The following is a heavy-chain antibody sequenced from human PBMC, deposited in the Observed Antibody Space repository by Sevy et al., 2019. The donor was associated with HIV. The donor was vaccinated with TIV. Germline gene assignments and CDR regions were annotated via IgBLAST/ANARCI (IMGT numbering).Heavy chain of an antibody. CDR1: GGSVSSSSYY. D-gene: IGHD5-12*01. V-gene: IGHV4-39*01. J-gene: IGHJ4*02. CDR3: ARVDVHDYDVDS. CDR2: IYYTGTT. Sequence: SETLSLTCTVSGGSVSSSSYYWGWIRQPPGKGLDWIGRIYYTGTTYYNPSLKSRVTISVDTSKNQFSLKLSSVTAADTAVYYCARVDVHDYDVDSWGQGTLVTVSS.